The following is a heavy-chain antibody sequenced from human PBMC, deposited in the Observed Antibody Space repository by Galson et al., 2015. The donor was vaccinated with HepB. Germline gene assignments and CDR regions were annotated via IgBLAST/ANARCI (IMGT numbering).Heavy chain of an antibody. Sequence: SLRLSCAASGFTFSSYGMHWVRQAPGKGLEWVAFIRYDGSNKYYADSVKGRFTISRDNSKNTLYLQMNSLRAEDTAVYYCAKDRRWEPLVPIDYWGQGTLVTVSS. D-gene: IGHD1-26*01. CDR2: IRYDGSNK. J-gene: IGHJ4*02. CDR1: GFTFSSYG. V-gene: IGHV3-30*02. CDR3: AKDRRWEPLVPIDY.